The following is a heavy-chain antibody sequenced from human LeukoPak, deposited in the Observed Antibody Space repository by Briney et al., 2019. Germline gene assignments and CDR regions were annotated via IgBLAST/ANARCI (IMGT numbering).Heavy chain of an antibody. J-gene: IGHJ5*02. CDR1: GFTLSSYE. CDR3: ARDRSYYDGAWFDP. Sequence: GGSLRLSCAASGFTLSSYEMNWVRQAPGKGLEWVSYISSSGSTIYYADSVKGRFTISRDNAKNSLYLQVNSLRAEDTAVYYCARDRSYYDGAWFDPWGQGTLVTVSS. V-gene: IGHV3-48*03. D-gene: IGHD3-22*01. CDR2: ISSSGSTI.